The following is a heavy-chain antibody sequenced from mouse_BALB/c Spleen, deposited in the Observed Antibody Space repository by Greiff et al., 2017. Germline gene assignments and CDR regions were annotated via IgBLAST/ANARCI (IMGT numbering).Heavy chain of an antibody. V-gene: IGHV5-6-5*01. CDR2: ISSGGST. CDR3: AYYYAMDY. Sequence: EVMLVESGGGLVKPGGSLKLSCAASGFTFSSYAMSWVRQTPEKRLEWVASISSGGSTYYPDSVKGRFTISRDNARNILYLQMSSLRSEDTAMYYCAYYYAMDYWGQGTSVTVSS. J-gene: IGHJ4*01. CDR1: GFTFSSYA.